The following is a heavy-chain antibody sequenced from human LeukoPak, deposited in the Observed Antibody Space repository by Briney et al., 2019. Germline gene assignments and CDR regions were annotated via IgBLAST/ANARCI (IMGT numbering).Heavy chain of an antibody. CDR2: INHSGST. V-gene: IGHV4-34*01. D-gene: IGHD5-18*01. Sequence: SETLSLTCAVYGGSFSGYYWSWIRQPPGKGPEWIGEINHSGSTNYNPSLKSRVTISVDTSKNQFSLKLSSVTAADTAVYYCARGRGGYSYGSNWGQGTLVTVSS. CDR1: GGSFSGYY. CDR3: ARGRGGYSYGSN. J-gene: IGHJ4*02.